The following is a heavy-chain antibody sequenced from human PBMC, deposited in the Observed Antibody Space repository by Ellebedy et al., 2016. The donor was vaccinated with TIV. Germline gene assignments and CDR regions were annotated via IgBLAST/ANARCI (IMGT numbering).Heavy chain of an antibody. V-gene: IGHV3-30-3*01. Sequence: GESLKISXAASGFTFGRHAMHWVRQTPGKGLEWVAVSSFDGTKRYYADSVKGRFTISGDNSKSTLFLQMSSLRIADTAVYYCARGGLVRGVPSTNYFFDQWGRGTLVTVSS. D-gene: IGHD3-10*01. CDR1: GFTFGRHA. CDR2: SSFDGTKR. J-gene: IGHJ4*02. CDR3: ARGGLVRGVPSTNYFFDQ.